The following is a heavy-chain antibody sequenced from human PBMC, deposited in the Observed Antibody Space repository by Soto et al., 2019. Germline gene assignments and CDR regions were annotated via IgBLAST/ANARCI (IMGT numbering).Heavy chain of an antibody. J-gene: IGHJ4*02. CDR2: ISAHNGNT. CDR1: GYTLTRDS. V-gene: IGHV1-18*01. CDR3: ARGRYGDY. Sequence: QVHLVQSGAEVKKPGASVKVSFSASGYTLTRDSITWVRQAPGQGLEWMGWISAHNGNTDYAQKLQGRVIVTRDTSTSTPYMELRSLRSDDTAVYYCARGRYGDYWGQGALVTVSS. D-gene: IGHD1-1*01.